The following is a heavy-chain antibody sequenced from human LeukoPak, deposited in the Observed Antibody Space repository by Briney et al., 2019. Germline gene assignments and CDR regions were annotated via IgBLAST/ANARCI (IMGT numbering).Heavy chain of an antibody. CDR3: ARGRRFLEWLFGAY. CDR1: GYTFTSYD. D-gene: IGHD3-3*01. CDR2: MNPNSGNT. J-gene: IGHJ4*02. V-gene: IGHV1-8*02. Sequence: ASVKVSCKASGYTFTSYDINWVRQATGQGLEWMGWMNPNSGNTGYAQKFQGRVTMTRDTSISTAYMELSRLRSDDTAVYYCARGRRFLEWLFGAYWGQGTLVTVSS.